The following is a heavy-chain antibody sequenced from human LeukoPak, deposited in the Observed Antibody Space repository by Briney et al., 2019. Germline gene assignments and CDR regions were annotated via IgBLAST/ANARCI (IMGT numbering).Heavy chain of an antibody. J-gene: IGHJ4*02. CDR1: GYTFTGYY. Sequence: SVKVSCKASGYTFTGYYMHWVRQAPGQGLEWMGGIIPIFGTANYAQKFQGRVTITTDESTSTAYMELSSLRSEDTAVYYCARCSSTSCLCFDYWGQGTLVTVSS. CDR2: IIPIFGTA. V-gene: IGHV1-69*05. D-gene: IGHD2-2*01. CDR3: ARCSSTSCLCFDY.